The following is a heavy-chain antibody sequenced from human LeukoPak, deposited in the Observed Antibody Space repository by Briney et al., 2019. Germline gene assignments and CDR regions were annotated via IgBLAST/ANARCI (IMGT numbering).Heavy chain of an antibody. Sequence: SETLSLTCTVSGGSFSGYYWSWIRQPPGKGLEWIGYIYYTGSTKYNPSLKSRVTISLDTSKNQFSLKLSSLTAAGTAVYYCASGSGSYFRSWGQGTMVTASS. V-gene: IGHV4-59*01. CDR1: GGSFSGYY. D-gene: IGHD1-26*01. CDR2: IYYTGST. CDR3: ASGSGSYFRS. J-gene: IGHJ3*01.